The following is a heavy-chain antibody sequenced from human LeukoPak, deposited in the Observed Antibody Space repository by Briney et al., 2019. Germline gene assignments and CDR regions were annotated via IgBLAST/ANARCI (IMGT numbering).Heavy chain of an antibody. Sequence: SVKVSCKASGGTFSSYAISWVRQAPGQGVEWMGGIIPIFGTANYAQKFQGRVTITADKSLSTAYMELSSVRSEDTAVYYCAREGGSGSYYMDWGQGTLVTVSS. V-gene: IGHV1-69*06. CDR1: GGTFSSYA. D-gene: IGHD3-10*01. CDR3: AREGGSGSYYMD. J-gene: IGHJ4*02. CDR2: IIPIFGTA.